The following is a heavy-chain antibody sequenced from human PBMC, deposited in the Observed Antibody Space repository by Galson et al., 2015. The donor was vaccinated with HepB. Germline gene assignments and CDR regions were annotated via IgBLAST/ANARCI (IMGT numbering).Heavy chain of an antibody. D-gene: IGHD6-13*01. CDR3: ARGEFSSSWQYYYYYYMDV. V-gene: IGHV3-7*01. J-gene: IGHJ6*03. Sequence: SLRLSCAASGFTFSSYWMSWVRQAPGKGLEWVANIKQDGSEKYYVDSVKGRFTISRDNAKNSLYLQMNSLRAEDTAVYYCARGEFSSSWQYYYYYYMDVWGKGTTVTVSS. CDR1: GFTFSSYW. CDR2: IKQDGSEK.